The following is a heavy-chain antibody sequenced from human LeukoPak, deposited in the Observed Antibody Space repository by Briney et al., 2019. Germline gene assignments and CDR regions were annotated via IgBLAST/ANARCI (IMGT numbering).Heavy chain of an antibody. V-gene: IGHV1-8*03. Sequence: GASVKVSCKASGYTFTSYDINWVRQATGQGLEWMGWMNPNSGNTGYAQKFQDRVTITRNTPISTAYMELNSLRSEDTAVYYCAREYYDILTGLYYFDYWGQGTLVTVSS. D-gene: IGHD3-9*01. CDR1: GYTFTSYD. J-gene: IGHJ4*02. CDR2: MNPNSGNT. CDR3: AREYYDILTGLYYFDY.